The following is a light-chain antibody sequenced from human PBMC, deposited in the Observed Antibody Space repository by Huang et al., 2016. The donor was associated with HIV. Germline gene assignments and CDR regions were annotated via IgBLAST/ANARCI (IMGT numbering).Light chain of an antibody. J-gene: IGKJ1*01. CDR1: QNIINV. CDR2: DAS. Sequence: EVVMTQSPATLSVSPGERAYLSCRASQNIINVLAWYKQRPGQAPRLLIYDASTSATGIPARFSGSGSGTDFTLTISSLQSEDFAVYYCQQYNHWPPTTFGQGTTVDIK. V-gene: IGKV3-15*01. CDR3: QQYNHWPPTT.